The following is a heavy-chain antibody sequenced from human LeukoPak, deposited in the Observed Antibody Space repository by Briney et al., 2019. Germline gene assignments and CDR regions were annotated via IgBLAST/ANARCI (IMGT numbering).Heavy chain of an antibody. Sequence: GGSLRLSCAASGFTFSNYAMNWVRQSPGKGLEWVSGISTSGDTTYYAGSVKGRFTISRDNSNSTLYMQMNSLRADDTAVYYCAKLVGATKGGSDYWGQGTTVTVSS. CDR1: GFTFSNYA. V-gene: IGHV3-23*01. CDR3: AKLVGATKGGSDY. CDR2: ISTSGDTT. J-gene: IGHJ4*03. D-gene: IGHD1-26*01.